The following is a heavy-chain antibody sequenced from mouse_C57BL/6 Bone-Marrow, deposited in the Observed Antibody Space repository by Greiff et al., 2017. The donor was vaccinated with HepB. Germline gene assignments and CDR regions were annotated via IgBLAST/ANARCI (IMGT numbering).Heavy chain of an antibody. CDR1: GYTFTDHT. D-gene: IGHD1-1*01. Sequence: VQLQQSDAELVKPGASVKISCKVSGYTFTDHTIHWMKQRPEQGLEWIGYIYPRDGSTKYNEKFKGKATLTADKSSSTAYMQLNSLTSEDSAVYFCARDFEGYGRGLYYAMDYWGQGTSVTVSS. V-gene: IGHV1-78*01. CDR2: IYPRDGST. J-gene: IGHJ4*01. CDR3: ARDFEGYGRGLYYAMDY.